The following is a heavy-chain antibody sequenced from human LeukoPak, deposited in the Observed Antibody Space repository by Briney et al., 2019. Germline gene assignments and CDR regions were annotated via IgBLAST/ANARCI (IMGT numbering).Heavy chain of an antibody. CDR1: GYTFTSYD. V-gene: IGHV1-8*03. Sequence: ASVKVSCKASGYTFTSYDINWVRQAPGQGLEWMGWMNTNSGYTGYAQKFQGRVTITRNTSISTAYMELSSLRSEDTAVYYCATASWREGHGGAFDIWGQGTMVTVSS. CDR2: MNTNSGYT. J-gene: IGHJ3*02. CDR3: ATASWREGHGGAFDI. D-gene: IGHD6-13*01.